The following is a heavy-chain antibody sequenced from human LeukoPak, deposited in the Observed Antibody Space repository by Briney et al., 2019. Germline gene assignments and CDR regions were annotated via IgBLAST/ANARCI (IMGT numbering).Heavy chain of an antibody. CDR3: ARDVYGRYWSPKRLNYYYYMDV. Sequence: GGSLRLSCAASGFTFSSYSMNWVRQAPGKGLEWVSSISSSSSYIYYADSVKGRFTISRDNAKNSLYLQMNSLRAEDTAVYYCARDVYGRYWSPKRLNYYYYMDVWGKGTTVTVSS. D-gene: IGHD2-8*02. V-gene: IGHV3-21*01. CDR1: GFTFSSYS. J-gene: IGHJ6*03. CDR2: ISSSSSYI.